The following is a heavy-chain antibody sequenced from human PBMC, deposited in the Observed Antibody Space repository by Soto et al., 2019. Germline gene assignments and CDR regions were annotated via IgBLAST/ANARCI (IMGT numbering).Heavy chain of an antibody. CDR2: IYYSGST. D-gene: IGHD3-10*01. V-gene: IGHV4-31*03. Sequence: PSETLSLTCTVSGGSISSGGCYWSWIRQHPGKGLEWIGYIYYSGSTYYNPSLKSRVTISVDTSKNQFSLKLSSVTAADTAVYYCAREWRAAYYNWFDPWGQGTLLTVSS. J-gene: IGHJ5*02. CDR3: AREWRAAYYNWFDP. CDR1: GGSISSGGCY.